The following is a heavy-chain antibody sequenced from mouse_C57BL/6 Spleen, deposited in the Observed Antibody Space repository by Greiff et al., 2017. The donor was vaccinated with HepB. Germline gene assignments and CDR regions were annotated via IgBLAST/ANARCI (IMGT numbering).Heavy chain of an antibody. V-gene: IGHV1-80*01. CDR1: GYAFSSYW. CDR3: ARNYYGSSWYFDV. D-gene: IGHD1-1*01. Sequence: VQLQQSGAELVKPGASVKISCKASGYAFSSYWMNWVKQRPGKGLEWIGQIYPGDGDTNYNGKFKGKATLTADKSSSTAYMQLSSLTSVDSAVYFCARNYYGSSWYFDVWGTGTTVTVSS. CDR2: IYPGDGDT. J-gene: IGHJ1*03.